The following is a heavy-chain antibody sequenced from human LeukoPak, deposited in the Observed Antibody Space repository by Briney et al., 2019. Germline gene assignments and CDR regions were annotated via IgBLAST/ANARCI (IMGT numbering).Heavy chain of an antibody. CDR3: ARAEYSSSSEVSDY. D-gene: IGHD6-6*01. CDR2: INWNGGST. V-gene: IGHV3-20*04. Sequence: GGSLRLSCAASGFTFDDYGMSWVRRAPGKGLEWVSGINWNGGSTGYADSVKGRFTISRDNSKNTLYLQMNSLRAEDTAVYYCARAEYSSSSEVSDYWGQGTLVTVSS. J-gene: IGHJ4*02. CDR1: GFTFDDYG.